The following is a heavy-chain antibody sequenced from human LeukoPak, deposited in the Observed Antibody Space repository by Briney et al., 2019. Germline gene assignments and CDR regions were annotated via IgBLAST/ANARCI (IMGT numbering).Heavy chain of an antibody. CDR3: ARSWIQLWSPFDY. D-gene: IGHD5-18*01. CDR1: GGTFSSYT. Sequence: SVKVSCKASGGTFSSYTISWVRQAPGQGLEWMGRIIPILGIANYAQKFQGRVTITADKSTSTDYMELSSLRSEDTAVYDCARSWIQLWSPFDYWGQGTLVTVSS. J-gene: IGHJ4*02. CDR2: IIPILGIA. V-gene: IGHV1-69*02.